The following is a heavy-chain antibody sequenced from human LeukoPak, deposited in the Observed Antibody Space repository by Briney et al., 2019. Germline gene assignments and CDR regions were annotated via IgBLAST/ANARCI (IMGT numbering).Heavy chain of an antibody. Sequence: ASVKVSCKASGYTFTSYGISWVRQAPGQGLEWMGWISAYNGNTNHAQKLQGRVTMTTDTSTSTAYMELRSLRSDDTAVYYCARGKGNYGDPASFDYWGQGTLVTVSS. J-gene: IGHJ4*02. D-gene: IGHD4-17*01. V-gene: IGHV1-18*01. CDR3: ARGKGNYGDPASFDY. CDR2: ISAYNGNT. CDR1: GYTFTSYG.